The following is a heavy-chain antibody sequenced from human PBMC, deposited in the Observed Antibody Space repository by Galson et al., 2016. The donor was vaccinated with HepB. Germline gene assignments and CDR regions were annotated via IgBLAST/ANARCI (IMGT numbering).Heavy chain of an antibody. V-gene: IGHV1-2*02. CDR1: GYTFSDYY. Sequence: SVKVSCKASGYTFSDYYTHWVRQAPGQGLEWMGWVNPRSGGSKYAQKFQGRVTMTRDTSIGTAYMDLTRLRFDDTAVYYCARGYSSGRYGMDVWGQGTTVIVSS. CDR3: ARGYSSGRYGMDV. J-gene: IGHJ6*02. D-gene: IGHD6-19*01. CDR2: VNPRSGGS.